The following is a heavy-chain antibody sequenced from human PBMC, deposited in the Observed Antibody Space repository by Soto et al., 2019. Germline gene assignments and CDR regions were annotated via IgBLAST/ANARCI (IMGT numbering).Heavy chain of an antibody. CDR3: AMNSGGGIAAAGAFYY. V-gene: IGHV1-8*01. CDR2: MNPNSGNT. J-gene: IGHJ4*02. Sequence: ASVKVSCKASGHTFTSYGINWVRQATGQGLEWMGWMNPNSGNTGYAQKFQGRVTMTRNTSISTAYMELSSLRSEDTAVYYCAMNSGGGIAAAGAFYYWGQGTLVTVSS. D-gene: IGHD6-13*01. CDR1: GHTFTSYG.